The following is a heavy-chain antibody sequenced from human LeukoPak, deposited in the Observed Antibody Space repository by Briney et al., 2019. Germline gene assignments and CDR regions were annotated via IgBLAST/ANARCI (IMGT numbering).Heavy chain of an antibody. Sequence: GGSLRLSCAASGFTFSSYAMSWVRQAPGKGLEWVSAISGSGGSTYYADSVKGRFTISRDNSKNTLYLQMNSLRAEDTAVYYCAEDLRDIVVVVAATPDYWGQGTLVTVSS. J-gene: IGHJ4*02. CDR2: ISGSGGST. CDR3: AEDLRDIVVVVAATPDY. V-gene: IGHV3-23*01. CDR1: GFTFSSYA. D-gene: IGHD2-15*01.